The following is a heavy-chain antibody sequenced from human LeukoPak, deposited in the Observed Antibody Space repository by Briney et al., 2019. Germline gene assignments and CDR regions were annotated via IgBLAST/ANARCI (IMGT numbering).Heavy chain of an antibody. CDR2: ISGSGDNT. V-gene: IGHV3-23*01. CDR3: AKGSSGSFYSHFDY. J-gene: IGHJ4*02. Sequence: PGGSLRLSCAASGFTFSSYAMNWARQAPGKGLEWVSAISGSGDNTYYADCVKGRFTISRDNAKNTLYLQMNSLRAEDTAVYYCAKGSSGSFYSHFDYWGQGTLVTVSS. CDR1: GFTFSSYA. D-gene: IGHD3-10*01.